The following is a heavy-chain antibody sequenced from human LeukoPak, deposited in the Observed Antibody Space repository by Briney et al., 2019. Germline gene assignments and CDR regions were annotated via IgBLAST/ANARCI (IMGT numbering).Heavy chain of an antibody. D-gene: IGHD3-3*01. J-gene: IGHJ5*02. Sequence: SVKVSCKASGGTFSSYAISWVRQAPGQGLEWMGGIIPIFGTANYAQKFQGRATITADESTSTAYMELSSLRSEDTAVYYCARVTLYDFWSGYYNWFDPWGQGTLVTVSS. V-gene: IGHV1-69*13. CDR2: IIPIFGTA. CDR3: ARVTLYDFWSGYYNWFDP. CDR1: GGTFSSYA.